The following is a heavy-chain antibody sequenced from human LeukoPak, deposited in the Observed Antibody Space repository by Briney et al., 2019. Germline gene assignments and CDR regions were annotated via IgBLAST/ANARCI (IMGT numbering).Heavy chain of an antibody. CDR1: GYTFTSYD. CDR2: ISAYNGNT. Sequence: VASVKVSCKASGYTFTSYDINWARQATGQGLEWMGWISAYNGNTNYAQKLQGRVTMTTDTSTSTAYMELRSLRSDDTAVYYCARVTGNYDYVWGSYRLNWFDPWGQGTLVTVSS. J-gene: IGHJ5*02. CDR3: ARVTGNYDYVWGSYRLNWFDP. D-gene: IGHD3-16*02. V-gene: IGHV1-18*01.